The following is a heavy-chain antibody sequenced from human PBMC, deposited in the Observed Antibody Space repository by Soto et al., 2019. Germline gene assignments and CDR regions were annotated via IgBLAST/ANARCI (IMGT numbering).Heavy chain of an antibody. CDR1: GFTFSSYA. CDR2: ISYDGSNK. V-gene: IGHV3-30-3*01. CDR3: ARGYYDSSGYPLPDY. J-gene: IGHJ4*02. Sequence: PGGSLRLSCAASGFTFSSYAMHWVRQAPGKGLEWVAVISYDGSNKYYADSVKGRFTISRDNSKNTLYLQMNSLRAEDTAVYYCARGYYDSSGYPLPDYWGQGTLVTVSS. D-gene: IGHD3-22*01.